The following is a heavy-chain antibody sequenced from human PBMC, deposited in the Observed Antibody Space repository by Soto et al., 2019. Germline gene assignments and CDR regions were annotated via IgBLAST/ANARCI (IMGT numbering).Heavy chain of an antibody. D-gene: IGHD4-17*01. Sequence: QVQLAQSGAEVKKPGSSVKVSCKASGGTFSSYTISWVRQAPGQGLEWMGRIIPILGIANYAQKFQGRVTITADKSTSTAYMELSSLRSEDTAVYYCASAKLNTVTENWFDPWGQGTLVTVSS. V-gene: IGHV1-69*02. CDR2: IIPILGIA. J-gene: IGHJ5*02. CDR3: ASAKLNTVTENWFDP. CDR1: GGTFSSYT.